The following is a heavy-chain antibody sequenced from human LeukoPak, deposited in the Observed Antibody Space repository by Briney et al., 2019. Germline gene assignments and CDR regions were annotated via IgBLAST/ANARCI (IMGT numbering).Heavy chain of an antibody. CDR2: INHSGST. D-gene: IGHD3-3*01. CDR3: ARDGVERFLEWLSWFDP. CDR1: GGSISSGGYY. V-gene: IGHV4-30-2*01. Sequence: PSQTLSLTCTVSGGSISSGGYYWSWIRQPPGKGLEWIGEINHSGSTNYNPSLKSRVTISVDTSKNQFSLKLSSVTAADTAVYYCARDGVERFLEWLSWFDPGAREPWSPSPQ. J-gene: IGHJ5*02.